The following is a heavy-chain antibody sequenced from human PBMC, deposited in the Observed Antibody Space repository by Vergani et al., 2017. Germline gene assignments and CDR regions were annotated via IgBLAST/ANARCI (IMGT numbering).Heavy chain of an antibody. CDR3: AIVTDYDDGSGYYLDY. V-gene: IGHV1-24*01. CDR1: GYSLTELT. J-gene: IGHJ4*02. CDR2: FDPEHGKV. Sequence: QVQLVQSGSEVRKPGASVKVSCQVSGYSLTELTIHWVRQAPGKGLEWMGGFDPEHGKVTFAHHIQGRVTMTEDRSKDTAYMELSSLRPEDTALYYCAIVTDYDDGSGYYLDYWGQGTLVTVSS. D-gene: IGHD3-22*01.